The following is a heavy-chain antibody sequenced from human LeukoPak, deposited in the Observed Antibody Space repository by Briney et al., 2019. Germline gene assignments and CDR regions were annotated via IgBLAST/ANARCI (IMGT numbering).Heavy chain of an antibody. Sequence: PGRSLRLSCAASGFTFSSYAMHWVRQAPGKGLEWVAVISYDGSNKYYADSVKGRFTISRDNSKNTLYLQMNSLRAEDTAVYYCAKDVRTTVTTTADYWGQGTLVTVSS. CDR3: AKDVRTTVTTTADY. CDR2: ISYDGSNK. CDR1: GFTFSSYA. D-gene: IGHD4-17*01. V-gene: IGHV3-30-3*01. J-gene: IGHJ4*02.